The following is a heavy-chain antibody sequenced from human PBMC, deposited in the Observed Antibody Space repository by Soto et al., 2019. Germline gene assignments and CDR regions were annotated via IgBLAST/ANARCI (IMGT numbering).Heavy chain of an antibody. D-gene: IGHD6-19*01. Sequence: EVQLVESGGALVQPGGSLRLSCAASGFKFSIYSMNWVRQAPGKGLEWSAYITSDTKTIKYADSVKGRFTSSRDNAKNSVYLQMNSLSDEDTAVYYCARSVEGHFDYWGQGTVVTVSS. V-gene: IGHV3-48*02. J-gene: IGHJ4*02. CDR2: ITSDTKTI. CDR3: ARSVEGHFDY. CDR1: GFKFSIYS.